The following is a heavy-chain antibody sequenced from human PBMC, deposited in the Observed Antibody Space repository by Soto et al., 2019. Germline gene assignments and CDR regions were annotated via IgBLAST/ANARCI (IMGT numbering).Heavy chain of an antibody. D-gene: IGHD3-10*01. Sequence: SETLSLTCAVYGGSFSGYYWSWIRQPPGKGLEWIGEINHSGSTNYNPSLKSRVTISVDTSKNQFSLKLSSVTAADTAVYYCARGVPRITMVRGVICWFDPWGQGTLVTVSS. CDR1: GGSFSGYY. J-gene: IGHJ5*02. V-gene: IGHV4-34*01. CDR2: INHSGST. CDR3: ARGVPRITMVRGVICWFDP.